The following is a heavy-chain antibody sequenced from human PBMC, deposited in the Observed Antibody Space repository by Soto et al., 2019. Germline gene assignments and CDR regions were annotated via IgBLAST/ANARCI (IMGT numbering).Heavy chain of an antibody. Sequence: EVQLVESGGGLVQPGGSLRLSCAASGFTFSSYWMSWVRQAPGKGLEWVANIKQDGSEKYYVDSVKGRFTISRDNAKNSLYLQMNSLRAEDTAVYYCATRRKLVRFYYYYYMDVWGKGTTVTVSS. CDR2: IKQDGSEK. CDR3: ATRRKLVRFYYYYYMDV. V-gene: IGHV3-7*01. D-gene: IGHD6-13*01. J-gene: IGHJ6*03. CDR1: GFTFSSYW.